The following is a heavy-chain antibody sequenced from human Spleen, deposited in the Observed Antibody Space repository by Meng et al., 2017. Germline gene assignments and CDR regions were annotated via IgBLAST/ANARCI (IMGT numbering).Heavy chain of an antibody. D-gene: IGHD5-24*01. CDR1: GFTVSSNE. J-gene: IGHJ4*02. Sequence: GESLKISCAASGFTVSSNEMSWVRHAPGKGLEWVSAISGSGVSTYYPDSVRGRFTISRDNSRSTLYLQMNSLRLDDTDVYYCAKSIIQHIPYYFDYWGQGTLVTVSS. CDR2: ISGSGVST. V-gene: IGHV3-23*01. CDR3: AKSIIQHIPYYFDY.